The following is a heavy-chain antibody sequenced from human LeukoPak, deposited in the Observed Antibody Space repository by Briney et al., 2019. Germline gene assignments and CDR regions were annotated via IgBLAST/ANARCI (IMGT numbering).Heavy chain of an antibody. J-gene: IGHJ4*02. CDR3: ARDQIGRVGATSSDY. V-gene: IGHV3-7*01. Sequence: GGSLRLSCAASGFTFSCYGMHWVRQAPGKGLEWVANIKQDGSEKYYVDSVKGRFTISRDNAKNSLYLQMNSLRAEDTAVYYCARDQIGRVGATSSDYWGQGTLVTVSS. CDR2: IKQDGSEK. D-gene: IGHD1-26*01. CDR1: GFTFSCYG.